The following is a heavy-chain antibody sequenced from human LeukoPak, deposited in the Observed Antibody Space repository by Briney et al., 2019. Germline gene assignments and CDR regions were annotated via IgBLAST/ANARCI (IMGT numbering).Heavy chain of an antibody. CDR1: GYSFTSYW. D-gene: IGHD6-13*01. CDR2: IYPGDSDT. Sequence: GESLKISCKGSGYSFTSYWIGRVRQMPGKGLEWMGIIYPGDSDTRYSPSFQGQVTISADKSISTAYLQWSSLKASDTAMYYCARQQQLPDYYYYGMDVWGQGTTVTVSS. CDR3: ARQQQLPDYYYYGMDV. J-gene: IGHJ6*02. V-gene: IGHV5-51*01.